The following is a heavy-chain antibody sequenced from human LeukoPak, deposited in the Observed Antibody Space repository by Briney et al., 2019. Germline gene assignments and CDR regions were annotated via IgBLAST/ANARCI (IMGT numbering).Heavy chain of an antibody. CDR3: AKDRDSSGRYRSDY. V-gene: IGHV3-23*01. CDR1: GFTFNAYA. D-gene: IGHD3-22*01. J-gene: IGHJ4*02. Sequence: PGGSLRLSCAASGFTFNAYALSWVRQAPGKGLEWVSVISGNSGITYYADSVKGRFTTSRDNSKRTLYLQMSSLGADDTAVYYCAKDRDSSGRYRSDYWGQGTLVTVSS. CDR2: ISGNSGIT.